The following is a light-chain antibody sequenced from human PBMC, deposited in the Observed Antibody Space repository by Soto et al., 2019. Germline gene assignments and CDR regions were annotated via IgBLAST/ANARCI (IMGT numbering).Light chain of an antibody. Sequence: EVVITQSPATLSLSAVERSTLSCRATESVSGDLAWYQQRPGQAPRLLIYGTSTRASGIPARFSGSGSGTEFTLTISSLQSEEFAVYYCHQYNKWPPTFGQGT. CDR3: HQYNKWPPT. V-gene: IGKV3-15*01. J-gene: IGKJ1*01. CDR2: GTS. CDR1: ESVSGD.